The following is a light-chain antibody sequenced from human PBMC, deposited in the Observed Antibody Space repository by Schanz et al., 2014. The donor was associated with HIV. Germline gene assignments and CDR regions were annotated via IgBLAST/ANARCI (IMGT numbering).Light chain of an antibody. Sequence: QSALTQPPSASGSRGQSVAISCTGSSSNVGGYNYVSWYQQHPGKAPKLMIYEVSKRPSGVPDRFSGSKSGNTASLTVSGLQAEDEADYYCCSYAGSSTYVFGTGTKLTVL. CDR1: SSNVGGYNY. CDR2: EVS. CDR3: CSYAGSSTYV. V-gene: IGLV2-8*01. J-gene: IGLJ1*01.